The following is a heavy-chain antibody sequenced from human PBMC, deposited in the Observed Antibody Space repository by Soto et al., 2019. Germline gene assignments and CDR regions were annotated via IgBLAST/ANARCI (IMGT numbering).Heavy chain of an antibody. D-gene: IGHD6-13*01. Sequence: EASVTVSCKASGGTFSSYAIIWVRQAPGQGLEWMGGIIPIFGTANYAQKFQGRVTITADESTSTAYMELSSLRSEDTAVYYCARDSKGYIAAAELDPWGQGTLVTVSS. V-gene: IGHV1-69*13. CDR1: GGTFSSYA. CDR2: IIPIFGTA. CDR3: ARDSKGYIAAAELDP. J-gene: IGHJ5*02.